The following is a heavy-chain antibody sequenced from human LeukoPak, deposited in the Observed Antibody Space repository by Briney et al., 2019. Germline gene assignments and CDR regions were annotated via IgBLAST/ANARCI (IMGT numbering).Heavy chain of an antibody. V-gene: IGHV4-59*08. CDR3: ARQAWDGSGILSI. CDR2: IYYSGST. Sequence: SETLSLTCTVSGGSISSYYWSWIRQPPGKGLEWIGYIYYSGSTNYNPPLKSRVTISVDTSKNQFSLKLSSVTAADTAVYYCARQAWDGSGILSIWGQGTLVTVSS. CDR1: GGSISSYY. J-gene: IGHJ4*02. D-gene: IGHD3-10*01.